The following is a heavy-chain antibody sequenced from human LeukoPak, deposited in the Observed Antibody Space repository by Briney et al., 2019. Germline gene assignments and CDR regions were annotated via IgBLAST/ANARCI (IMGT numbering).Heavy chain of an antibody. D-gene: IGHD3-10*01. CDR1: GGSISSGGYY. V-gene: IGHV4-31*03. CDR3: ARARVVRGVIDYYYYGMDV. CDR2: IYYSGST. Sequence: SETLSLTCTVSGGSISSGGYYWSWVRQHPRKGLEWIGYIYYSGSTYYNPSLKSRVTISVDTSKNQFSLKLSSVTAADTAVYYCARARVVRGVIDYYYYGMDVWGQGTTVTVSS. J-gene: IGHJ6*02.